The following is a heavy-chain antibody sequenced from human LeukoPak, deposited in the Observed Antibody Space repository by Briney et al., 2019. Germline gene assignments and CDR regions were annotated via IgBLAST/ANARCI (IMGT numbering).Heavy chain of an antibody. CDR2: ISSSGSTI. V-gene: IGHV3-11*01. Sequence: PGGSLRLSCAASGFTFSDYYMSWIRQAPGKGLEWVSYISSSGSTIYYADSVKGRFTISRDNAKNSLYLQMNSLRAEGTAVYYCARANDILTGYYSYYFDYWGQGTLVTVSS. CDR1: GFTFSDYY. CDR3: ARANDILTGYYSYYFDY. D-gene: IGHD3-9*01. J-gene: IGHJ4*02.